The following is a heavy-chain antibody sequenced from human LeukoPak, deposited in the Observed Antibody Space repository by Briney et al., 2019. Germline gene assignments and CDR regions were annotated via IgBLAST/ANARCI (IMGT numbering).Heavy chain of an antibody. CDR2: LSIHNGNT. D-gene: IGHD7-27*01. CDR3: ARDLEVSSVNLGLDP. V-gene: IGHV1-18*01. Sequence: ASVKVSCKASGYTFTTNGISWVRQAPGQGLEWMGWLSIHNGNTKYAQKFQGRVTMTTDTSTSTAYMELRSLRSDDTAVYFCARDLEVSSVNLGLDPWGQGTLVTVSS. J-gene: IGHJ5*02. CDR1: GYTFTTNG.